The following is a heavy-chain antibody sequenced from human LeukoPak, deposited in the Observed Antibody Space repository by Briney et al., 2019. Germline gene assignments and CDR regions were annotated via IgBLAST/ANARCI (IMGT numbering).Heavy chain of an antibody. CDR2: IYYSGST. CDR1: GGSISSYY. D-gene: IGHD2-15*01. V-gene: IGHV4-59*12. J-gene: IGHJ4*02. Sequence: SETLSLTCTVSGGSISSYYWSWIRQPPGKGLEWIGYIYYSGSTNYNPSLKSRVTISVDTSKNQFSLKLSSVTAADTAVYYCAGGRGYCSGGSCYSRTLFDYWGQGTLVTVSS. CDR3: AGGRGYCSGGSCYSRTLFDY.